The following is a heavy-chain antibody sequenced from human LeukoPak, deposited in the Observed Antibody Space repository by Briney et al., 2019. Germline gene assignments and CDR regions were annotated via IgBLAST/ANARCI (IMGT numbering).Heavy chain of an antibody. V-gene: IGHV1-69*04. D-gene: IGHD1-26*01. CDR3: ARDLHSGSYYYYYGMDV. Sequence: ASVKVSCKASGGTFSSYAITWVRQAPGQGLQWMGRIIPILDIANYAQNFQGRVTITADKSTSTAYMELSSLRSEDTAVYYCARDLHSGSYYYYYGMDVWGRGTTVTVSS. CDR1: GGTFSSYA. CDR2: IIPILDIA. J-gene: IGHJ6*01.